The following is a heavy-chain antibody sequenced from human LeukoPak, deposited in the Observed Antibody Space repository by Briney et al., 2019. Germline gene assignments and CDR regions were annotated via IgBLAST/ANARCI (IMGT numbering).Heavy chain of an antibody. D-gene: IGHD3-22*01. CDR2: ISGSGGST. Sequence: GGSLRLSCAASGFTFSSYAMSWVRQAPGKGLEWVSAISGSGGSTYYADYVKGRFTISRDNSKNTLYLQMNSLRAEDTAVYYCAKTMIVVVIPYYFDYWGQGTLVTVSS. V-gene: IGHV3-23*01. J-gene: IGHJ4*02. CDR3: AKTMIVVVIPYYFDY. CDR1: GFTFSSYA.